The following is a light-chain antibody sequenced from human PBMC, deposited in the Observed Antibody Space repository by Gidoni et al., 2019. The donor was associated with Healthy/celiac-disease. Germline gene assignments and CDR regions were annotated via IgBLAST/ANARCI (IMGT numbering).Light chain of an antibody. Sequence: DLQMTQSPSSLSASVGDRVTITCRASQSISSYLKWYQQKPGKAPKLLIYAASSLQSGVPARFSGSGSGTDFTLTSSSLQPEDFATYYWQQSYSTPLGFGGGTKVEIK. CDR3: QQSYSTPLG. J-gene: IGKJ4*01. V-gene: IGKV1-39*01. CDR1: QSISSY. CDR2: AAS.